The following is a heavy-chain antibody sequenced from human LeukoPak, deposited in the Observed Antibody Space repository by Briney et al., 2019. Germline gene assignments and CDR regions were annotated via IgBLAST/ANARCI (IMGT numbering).Heavy chain of an antibody. V-gene: IGHV3-7*01. D-gene: IGHD6-6*01. CDR1: GFTFSSYW. CDR2: IKQDGSEK. CDR3: ARGARTHDY. J-gene: IGHJ4*02. Sequence: PAGTLRLSCAASGFTFSSYWMSWVRQAPGKGLEWVANIKQDGSEKYYVDSAKGRFTISRDNAKNSLYLQMNSLRAEDTAVYYCARGARTHDYWGQGTLVTVSS.